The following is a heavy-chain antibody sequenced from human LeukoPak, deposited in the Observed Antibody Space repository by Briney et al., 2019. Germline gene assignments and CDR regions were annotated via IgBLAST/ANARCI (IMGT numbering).Heavy chain of an antibody. D-gene: IGHD3-10*01. Sequence: PGASVKVSCKASGYTFTGYYMHWVRQAPGQGLERMGWINPNSGGTNYAQKFQGRVTMTRDTSISTAYMELSRLRSDDTAVYYCARDLDGGLLWFGELLVWGQGTLVTVSS. CDR1: GYTFTGYY. V-gene: IGHV1-2*02. CDR2: INPNSGGT. J-gene: IGHJ4*02. CDR3: ARDLDGGLLWFGELLV.